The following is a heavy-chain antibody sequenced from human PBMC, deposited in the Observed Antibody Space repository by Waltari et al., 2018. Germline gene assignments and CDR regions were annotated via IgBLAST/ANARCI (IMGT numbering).Heavy chain of an antibody. CDR3: GAGYCSGGSCYSAPPTAFDI. CDR2: FSGSDLET. D-gene: IGHD2-15*01. Sequence: EVQLLQSGGGLVQPGRSLRLSCAASGFSFTSYAISWVRQAPGAEHEWCSGFSGSDLETFYADSVKGRFTVSRDRSESTMFLQMSNLRVEDTAVYYCGAGYCSGGSCYSAPPTAFDIWGQGRMVTVSS. J-gene: IGHJ3*02. CDR1: GFSFTSYA. V-gene: IGHV3-23*01.